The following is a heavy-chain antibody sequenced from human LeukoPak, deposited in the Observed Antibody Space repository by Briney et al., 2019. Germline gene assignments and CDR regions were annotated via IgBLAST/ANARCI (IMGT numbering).Heavy chain of an antibody. CDR1: GGTFSSYA. V-gene: IGHV1-69*01. CDR2: IIPIFGTA. J-gene: IGHJ4*02. CDR3: ARSRPSHYYFDY. Sequence: SVRVSCKASGGTFSSYAISWVRQAPGQGLEWMGGIIPIFGTANYAQKFQGRVTITADESTSTAYMELSSLRSEDTAVYYCARSRPSHYYFDYWGQGTLVTVSS.